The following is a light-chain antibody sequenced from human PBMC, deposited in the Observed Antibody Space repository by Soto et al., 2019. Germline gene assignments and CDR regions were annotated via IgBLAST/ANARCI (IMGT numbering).Light chain of an antibody. CDR3: QQYSSPPIT. Sequence: DIVLTMYPGALSLSPGERSTLSCMASQSFSSTYLAWYQQKPGQAPRLLIYGASSRATGIPDRFSGGGSGTDFSLTISRLDPEDFAVYYCQQYSSPPITFGQGRRLEIK. V-gene: IGKV3-20*01. CDR2: GAS. CDR1: QSFSSTY. J-gene: IGKJ5*01.